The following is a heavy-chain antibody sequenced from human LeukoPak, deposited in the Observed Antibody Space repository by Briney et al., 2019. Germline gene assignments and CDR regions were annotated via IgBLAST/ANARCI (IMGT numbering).Heavy chain of an antibody. CDR3: ARSVSSGYYFDY. CDR2: IIPILDTS. V-gene: IGHV1-69*04. J-gene: IGHJ4*01. Sequence: ASVKVSCKASGGTFSSSAISWVRQAPGQGLEWMGRIIPILDTSNYAQRFQGRVTITADISTSTAYMELSSLRSDDTAVFYCARSVSSGYYFDYWGQGTLVTVSS. D-gene: IGHD3-22*01. CDR1: GGTFSSSA.